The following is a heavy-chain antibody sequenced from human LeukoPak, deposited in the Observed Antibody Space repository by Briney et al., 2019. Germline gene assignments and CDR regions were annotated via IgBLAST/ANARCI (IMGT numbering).Heavy chain of an antibody. V-gene: IGHV4-59*01. CDR3: ARVVYSHYWPEGMDV. J-gene: IGHJ6*02. Sequence: SETLSLTCTVSGGSISSFYWSWIRQPPGKGLEWIGYIYNSETTNYNPSLESRVTISEDTSKNQFSLMLTSVTAEDTAVYYCARVVYSHYWPEGMDVWGQGTTVTVSS. CDR1: GGSISSFY. CDR2: IYNSETT. D-gene: IGHD4-11*01.